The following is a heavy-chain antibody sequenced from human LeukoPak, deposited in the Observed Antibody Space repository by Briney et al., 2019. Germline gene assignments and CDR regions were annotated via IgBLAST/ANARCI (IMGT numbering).Heavy chain of an antibody. CDR3: ARDSTGITIFGVVIIYYYYGMDV. V-gene: IGHV3-7*01. CDR1: GFTFSNYG. J-gene: IGHJ6*02. D-gene: IGHD3-3*01. Sequence: GALRLSCAASGFTFSNYGMHWVRQAPGKGLEWVANIKQDGSEKYYVDSVKGRFTISRDNAKNSLYLQMNSLRAEDTAVYYCARDSTGITIFGVVIIYYYYGMDVWGQGTTVTVSS. CDR2: IKQDGSEK.